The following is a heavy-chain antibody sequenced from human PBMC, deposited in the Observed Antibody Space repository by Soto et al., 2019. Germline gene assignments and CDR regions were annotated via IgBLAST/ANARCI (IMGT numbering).Heavy chain of an antibody. CDR3: ATEGRFF. CDR2: ISYDGSNK. D-gene: IGHD3-3*01. V-gene: IGHV3-30*03. CDR1: GFTFNTYG. Sequence: QVQLVESGGGVVQPGRSLRLSCAASGFTFNTYGMHWVRQAPGKGLEWVAVISYDGSNKYYADSVKGRFTISRDNSKNTLYFQMTRRRPEDTAVYYCATEGRFFWGQGTLVTVSS. J-gene: IGHJ4*02.